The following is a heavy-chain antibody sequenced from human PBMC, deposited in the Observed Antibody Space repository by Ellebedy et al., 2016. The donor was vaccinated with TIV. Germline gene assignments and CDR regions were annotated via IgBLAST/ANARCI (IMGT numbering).Heavy chain of an antibody. Sequence: GESLKISCAASGFTVSSNYMSWVRQAPGKGLEWVSLIYSGGSTFYADSVKGRFTISRDASKDTLYLQMNSLRAEDTAVYYCARDRYYDSSGVYYSDYWGQGTLVTVSS. D-gene: IGHD3-22*01. J-gene: IGHJ4*02. CDR1: GFTVSSNY. CDR3: ARDRYYDSSGVYYSDY. CDR2: IYSGGST. V-gene: IGHV3-66*01.